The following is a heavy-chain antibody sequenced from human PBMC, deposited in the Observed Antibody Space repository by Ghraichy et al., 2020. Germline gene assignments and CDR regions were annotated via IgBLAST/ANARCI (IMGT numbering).Heavy chain of an antibody. V-gene: IGHV3-7*01. J-gene: IGHJ4*02. CDR3: ARGGGRFDY. Sequence: GESLNIPCAASGFAYSSYWMNWVRQAPGKGLEWVAYIKYDGSAEYYVDSVKGRFGISRDNAKNSLFLQMNSLRAEDTAVYYCARGGGRFDYWGQGTLVTVSS. D-gene: IGHD3-16*01. CDR2: IKYDGSAE. CDR1: GFAYSSYW.